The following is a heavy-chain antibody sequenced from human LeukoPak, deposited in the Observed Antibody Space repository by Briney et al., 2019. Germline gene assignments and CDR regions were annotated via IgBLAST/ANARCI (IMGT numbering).Heavy chain of an antibody. J-gene: IGHJ4*02. CDR3: VSFYETY. D-gene: IGHD2/OR15-2a*01. CDR2: INSDGSWT. V-gene: IGHV3-74*01. Sequence: GGSLRLSCAASGFTLTNYAMHWVRQAPGKGLVWVSHINSDGSWTSYADSVKGRFTISKDNAKNTVYLQMNSLRAEDTAVYYCVSFYETYWGRGTLVTVSS. CDR1: GFTLTNYA.